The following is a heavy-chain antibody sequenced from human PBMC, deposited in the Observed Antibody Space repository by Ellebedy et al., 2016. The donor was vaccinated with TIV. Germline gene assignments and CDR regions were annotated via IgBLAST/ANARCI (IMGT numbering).Heavy chain of an antibody. J-gene: IGHJ4*02. CDR1: GYTLTELS. CDR3: ATDRVLRYFDWLYYDY. V-gene: IGHV1-24*01. CDR2: FDPEDGET. D-gene: IGHD3-9*01. Sequence: ASVKVSXXVSGYTLTELSMHWVRQAPGKGLEWMGGFDPEDGETIYAQKFQGRVTMTEDTSTDTAYMELSSLRSEDTAVYYCATDRVLRYFDWLYYDYWGQGTLVTVSS.